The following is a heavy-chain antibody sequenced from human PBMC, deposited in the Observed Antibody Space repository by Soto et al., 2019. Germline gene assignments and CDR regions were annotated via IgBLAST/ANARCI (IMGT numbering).Heavy chain of an antibody. Sequence: ASVKVSCKASGYTFTSYAMHWVRQAPGQRLEWMGWINAGNGDTKYSQKFQGRVTITRDTSAGTAYMELSRLRSDDTAVYYCARSSIAARPESDDAFDIWGQGTMVTVSS. D-gene: IGHD6-6*01. CDR1: GYTFTSYA. V-gene: IGHV1-3*01. J-gene: IGHJ3*02. CDR3: ARSSIAARPESDDAFDI. CDR2: INAGNGDT.